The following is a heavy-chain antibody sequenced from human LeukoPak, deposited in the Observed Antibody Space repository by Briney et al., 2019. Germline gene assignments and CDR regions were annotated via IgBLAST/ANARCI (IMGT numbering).Heavy chain of an antibody. D-gene: IGHD6-13*01. CDR1: GYTFTSYG. CDR2: ITPSGGST. Sequence: ATVKVSCTASGYTFTSYGINWVRQAPGQGLEWMGIITPSGGSTSYAQKFQGRVTMTRDTSTSTVYMELSSLRSEDTAVYYCARGSSWYGFEYWGQGTLVTVSS. CDR3: ARGSSWYGFEY. V-gene: IGHV1-46*01. J-gene: IGHJ4*02.